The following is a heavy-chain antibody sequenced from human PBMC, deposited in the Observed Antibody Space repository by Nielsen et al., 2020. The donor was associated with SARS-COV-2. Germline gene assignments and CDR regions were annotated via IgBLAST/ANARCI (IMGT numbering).Heavy chain of an antibody. CDR1: GGSISSGGYY. J-gene: IGHJ4*02. CDR2: IYYSGST. D-gene: IGHD5-24*01. CDR3: ARLPADGYSFDY. Sequence: SETLSLTCTVSGGSISSGGYYWSWIRQHPGKGLEWIGYIYYSGSTYYNPSLKSRVTISVDTSKNQSSPKLSSVTAADTAVYFCARLPADGYSFDYWGQGTLVTVSS. V-gene: IGHV4-31*03.